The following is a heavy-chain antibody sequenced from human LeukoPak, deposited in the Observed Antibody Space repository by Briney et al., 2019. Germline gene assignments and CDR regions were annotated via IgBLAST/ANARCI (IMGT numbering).Heavy chain of an antibody. J-gene: IGHJ4*02. CDR2: TNYRYKWYN. D-gene: IGHD3-10*01. V-gene: IGHV6-1*01. CDR3: ARVNDYGSGIHFDY. CDR1: GDSFSSNSAA. Sequence: SQTLSLTCAISGDSFSSNSAAWNWIRQSPSRGLEWPGRTNYRYKWYNDSAVSVKSRITINPDTSKNQYSHKLNSVTPEDTAVYYCARVNDYGSGIHFDYWGQGTLVTVSS.